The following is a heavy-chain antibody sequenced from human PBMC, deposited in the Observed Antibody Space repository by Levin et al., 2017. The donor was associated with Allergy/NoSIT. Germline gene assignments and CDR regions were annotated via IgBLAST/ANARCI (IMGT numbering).Heavy chain of an antibody. Sequence: LSLPCAASGFTFDDSGMNWVRQAPGKGLEWVSGINWKGGRTGYADSVKGRFTISRVNAKNSLYLQMNSLRAEDTALYYCARDKGIAVAGGFDYWGQGTLVTVSS. D-gene: IGHD6-19*01. CDR2: INWKGGRT. V-gene: IGHV3-20*04. CDR1: GFTFDDSG. J-gene: IGHJ4*02. CDR3: ARDKGIAVAGGFDY.